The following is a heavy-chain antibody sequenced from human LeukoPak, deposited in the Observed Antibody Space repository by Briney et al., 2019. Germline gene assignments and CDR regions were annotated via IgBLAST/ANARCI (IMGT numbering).Heavy chain of an antibody. CDR1: GFTFSSYA. CDR2: ISYDGSNK. Sequence: GRSLRLSCAASGFTFSSYAMHWVRQAPGKGLEWVAVISYDGSNKYYADSVKGRFTISRDNSKNTLYLQMNSLRVEDSAVYYCARYGPEKVLDYWGRGTLVAVSS. J-gene: IGHJ4*02. V-gene: IGHV3-30-3*01. CDR3: ARYGPEKVLDY. D-gene: IGHD3-10*01.